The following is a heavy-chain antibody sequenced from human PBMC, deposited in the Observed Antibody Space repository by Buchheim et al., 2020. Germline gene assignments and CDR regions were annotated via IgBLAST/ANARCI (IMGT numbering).Heavy chain of an antibody. CDR2: INPSGGST. Sequence: QVQLVQSGAEVKKPGASVKVSCKASGYTFTSYYMHWVRQAPGQGLEWMGIINPSGGSTSYAQKFQGRVTMTRDTSTSTVNMELSSLRSEDTAVYYCARERFSGYDSDYYYYYGMDVWGQGTT. V-gene: IGHV1-46*01. CDR1: GYTFTSYY. CDR3: ARERFSGYDSDYYYYYGMDV. J-gene: IGHJ6*02. D-gene: IGHD5-12*01.